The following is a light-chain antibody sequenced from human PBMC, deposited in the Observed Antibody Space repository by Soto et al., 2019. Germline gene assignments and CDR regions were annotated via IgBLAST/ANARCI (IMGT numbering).Light chain of an antibody. CDR3: QQYGGSPFT. V-gene: IGKV3-20*01. CDR1: QSVSVNS. Sequence: EIVFTHPPGTLSLSPREITTLSCRPSQSVSVNSLAWHQQKGGQAPRLLIDAASTRATGVPDRFSGSGSGTDFALTISRLETEDFAVYYCQQYGGSPFTFGPGTKVDIK. CDR2: AAS. J-gene: IGKJ3*01.